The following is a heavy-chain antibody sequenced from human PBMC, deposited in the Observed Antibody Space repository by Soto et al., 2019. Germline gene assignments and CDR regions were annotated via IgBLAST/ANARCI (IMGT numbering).Heavy chain of an antibody. CDR2: IYPGDSDT. D-gene: IGHD3-22*01. Sequence: GESLKISRKGSGYSFTSYWIGWVRQMPGKGLERMGIIYPGDSDTRYSPSFQGQVTISADKSISTAYLQWSSLKASDTAMYYCARFGHYHDSSGYYYSLPFDYWGQGTLVTVSS. CDR3: ARFGHYHDSSGYYYSLPFDY. J-gene: IGHJ4*02. CDR1: GYSFTSYW. V-gene: IGHV5-51*01.